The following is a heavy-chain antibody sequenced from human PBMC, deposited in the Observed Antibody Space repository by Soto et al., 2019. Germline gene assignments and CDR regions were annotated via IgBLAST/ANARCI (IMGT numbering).Heavy chain of an antibody. CDR2: INPNSGGT. CDR1: GYAFTGYY. Sequence: ASVKVSCKASGYAFTGYYMHWVRQAPGQGLEWMGWINPNSGGTNYAQKFQGWVTMTRDTSISTAYMELSRLRSDDTAVYYCARSGFRDGYNTYYYYGMDVWGQGTTVTVSS. CDR3: ARSGFRDGYNTYYYYGMDV. J-gene: IGHJ6*02. V-gene: IGHV1-2*04. D-gene: IGHD5-12*01.